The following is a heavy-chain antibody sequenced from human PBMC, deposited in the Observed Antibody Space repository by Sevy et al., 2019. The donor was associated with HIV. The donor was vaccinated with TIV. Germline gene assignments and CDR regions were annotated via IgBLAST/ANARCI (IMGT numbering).Heavy chain of an antibody. V-gene: IGHV3-30-3*01. CDR1: GFTFSSYA. Sequence: GGSLRLSCAASGFTFSSYAMHWVRQAPGKGLEWVAVISYDGSNKYYADSVKGRFTISRDNSKNTLYLQMNSLRAEDTAGYYCARAYYNWKVMLTGQFDYWGQGTLVTVSS. CDR3: ARAYYNWKVMLTGQFDY. CDR2: ISYDGSNK. D-gene: IGHD1-20*01. J-gene: IGHJ4*02.